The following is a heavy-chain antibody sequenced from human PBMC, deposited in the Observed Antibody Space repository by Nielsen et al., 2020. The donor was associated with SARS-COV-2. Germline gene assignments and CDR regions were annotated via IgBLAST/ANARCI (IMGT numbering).Heavy chain of an antibody. CDR3: ARHLRGYIDY. V-gene: IGHV1-3*01. Sequence: ASVKVSCTASRYSFASYSMHWVRQAPGQRLEWMGWINAGNGNTRYSQKFQGRVTITRDTSASTAYMELSSLRSEDTAVYYCARHLRGYIDYWGQGTLVTVSS. CDR2: INAGNGNT. CDR1: RYSFASYS. J-gene: IGHJ4*02.